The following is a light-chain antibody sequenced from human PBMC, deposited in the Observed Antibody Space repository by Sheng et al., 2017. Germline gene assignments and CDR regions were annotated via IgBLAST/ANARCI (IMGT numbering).Light chain of an antibody. V-gene: IGKV3-11*01. J-gene: IGKJ2*01. CDR1: QSVSSY. Sequence: EIVLTQSPATLSLSPGERATLSCRASQSVSSYLAWYQQKPGQAPRLLIFDASNRATGTPARFSGSGSGTDFTLTISSLEPEDFAVYYCQQRSDWPPTFGQGTKLDLK. CDR2: DAS. CDR3: QQRSDWPPT.